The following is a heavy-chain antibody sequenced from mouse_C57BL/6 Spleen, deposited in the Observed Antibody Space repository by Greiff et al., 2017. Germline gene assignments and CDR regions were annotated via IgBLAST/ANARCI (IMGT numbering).Heavy chain of an antibody. CDR2: ISYDGSN. V-gene: IGHV3-6*01. J-gene: IGHJ2*01. Sequence: EVQLQESGPGLVKPSQSLSLTCSVTGYSITSGYYWNWIRQFPGNKLEWMGYISYDGSNNYNPSLKNRISITRDTSKNQFFLKLNSVTTEDTATYYCARGPPGDFDYWGQGTTLTVSS. CDR1: GYSITSGYY. CDR3: ARGPPGDFDY.